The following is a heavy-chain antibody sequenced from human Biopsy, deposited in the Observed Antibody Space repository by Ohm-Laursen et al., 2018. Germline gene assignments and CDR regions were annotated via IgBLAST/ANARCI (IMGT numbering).Heavy chain of an antibody. CDR1: GYTFTSHD. V-gene: IGHV1-8*01. D-gene: IGHD1-26*01. CDR3: ARWETTLGRSLDS. CDR2: MSPNTGNT. Sequence: ATVKISCNASGYTFTSHDINWVRQATGQGLEWMGWMSPNTGNTVYAQRFQDRVTMASDTSTGTAYMELTSLTSDDTAVYFCARWETTLGRSLDSWGQGTLVAVSS. J-gene: IGHJ4*02.